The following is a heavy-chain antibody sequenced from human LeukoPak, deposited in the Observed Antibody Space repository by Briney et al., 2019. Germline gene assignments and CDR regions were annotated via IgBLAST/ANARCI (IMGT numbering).Heavy chain of an antibody. V-gene: IGHV4-59*01. CDR3: ARGGAEYFQH. D-gene: IGHD2-15*01. CDR2: IYYNRST. Sequence: SETLSLTCSVSGASINSYYWSWIRQPPGKGLEWIGNIYYNRSTTYHPSLKGRVTISVDTSKNQFSLKLSSVTAADTAVYYCARGGAEYFQHWGQGTLVTVSS. J-gene: IGHJ1*01. CDR1: GASINSYY.